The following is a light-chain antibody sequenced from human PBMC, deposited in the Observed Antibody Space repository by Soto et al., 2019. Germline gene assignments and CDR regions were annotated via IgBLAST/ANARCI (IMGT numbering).Light chain of an antibody. CDR1: NIGSYN. CDR3: QVWDTTSDHFF. V-gene: IGLV3-21*02. J-gene: IGLJ1*01. Sequence: SYELSQPPSVSVAPGQTARITCGGNNIGSYNVHWYQQKPGLAPVLAVYDDRDRPSGIPERFSGSNSGNTAALTISRVEAGDEADYYCQVWDTTSDHFFFGTGTKVT. CDR2: DDR.